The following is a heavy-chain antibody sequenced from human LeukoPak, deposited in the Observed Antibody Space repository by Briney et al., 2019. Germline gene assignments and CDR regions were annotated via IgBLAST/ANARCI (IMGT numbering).Heavy chain of an antibody. V-gene: IGHV3-33*06. CDR2: IWYDGSKK. D-gene: IGHD6-13*01. J-gene: IGHJ4*02. Sequence: PGGSLRLSCAASGFTFSSYWMSWVRQAPGKGLEWVAVIWYDGSKKYYADSVKGRFTISRDNSKNTLYLQMNSLRAEDTAVYYCAKDSSSWYNYFDYWGQGTLVTVSS. CDR1: GFTFSSYW. CDR3: AKDSSSWYNYFDY.